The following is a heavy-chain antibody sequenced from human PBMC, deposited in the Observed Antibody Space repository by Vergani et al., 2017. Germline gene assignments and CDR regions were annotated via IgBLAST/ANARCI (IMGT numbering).Heavy chain of an antibody. CDR2: INPNSGGT. Sequence: QVQLVQSGAEVKKPGASVKVSCKASGYTFTGYYMHWVRQAPGQGLEWMGWINPNSGGTNYAQKFQGRVTMTRDTSISTAYMELSRLRSDDTAVYYCARCIRDILTGYYPSYYYYGMDVWGQGTTVTVSS. CDR3: ARCIRDILTGYYPSYYYYGMDV. V-gene: IGHV1-2*02. CDR1: GYTFTGYY. D-gene: IGHD3-9*01. J-gene: IGHJ6*02.